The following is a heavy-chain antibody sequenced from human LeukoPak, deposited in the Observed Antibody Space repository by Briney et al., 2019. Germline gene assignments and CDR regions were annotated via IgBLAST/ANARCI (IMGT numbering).Heavy chain of an antibody. D-gene: IGHD3-10*01. CDR1: GFTSSSYA. J-gene: IGHJ4*02. CDR2: ISGSGGST. CDR3: AKKSAGSYYNGPDY. V-gene: IGHV3-23*01. Sequence: GGSLRLSCAASGFTSSSYAMSWVRQAPGKGLEWVSAISGSGGSTYYADSVKGRFTISRDNSKNTLYLQMNSLRAEDTAVYYCAKKSAGSYYNGPDYWGQGTLVTVSS.